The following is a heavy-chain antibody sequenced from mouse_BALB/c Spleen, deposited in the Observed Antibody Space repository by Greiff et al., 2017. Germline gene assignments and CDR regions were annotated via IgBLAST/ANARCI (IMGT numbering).Heavy chain of an antibody. V-gene: IGHV7-3*02. D-gene: IGHD1-1*01. Sequence: DVMLVESGGGLVQPGGSLRLSCATSGFTFTDYYMSWVRQPPGKALEWLGFIRNKANGYTTEYSASVKGRFTISRDNSQSILYLQMNTLRAEDSATYYCARDEGDYYGSSYKMDYWGQGTSVTVSS. CDR2: IRNKANGYTT. CDR1: GFTFTDYY. CDR3: ARDEGDYYGSSYKMDY. J-gene: IGHJ4*01.